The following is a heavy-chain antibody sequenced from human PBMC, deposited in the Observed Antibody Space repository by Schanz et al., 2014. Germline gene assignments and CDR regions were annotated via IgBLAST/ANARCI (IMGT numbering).Heavy chain of an antibody. CDR3: VKEGTVVSGYPRDH. Sequence: QVQLVESGGGVVQPGRSLRLSCAASGFTFSSYGMHWVRQAPGKGLEWVAVIWYDGNNKFYADSVKGRFIISRDNSKNTLDLQMNSLRAEDTAVYYCVKEGTVVSGYPRDHWGQGTLVTVSS. D-gene: IGHD2-2*01. V-gene: IGHV3-33*06. CDR1: GFTFSSYG. J-gene: IGHJ4*02. CDR2: IWYDGNNK.